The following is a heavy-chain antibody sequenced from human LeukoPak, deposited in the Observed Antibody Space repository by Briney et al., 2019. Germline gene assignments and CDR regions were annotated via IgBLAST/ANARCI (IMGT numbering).Heavy chain of an antibody. Sequence: GGSLRLSCAASGFTFSSYAMSWVRQAPGKGLEWVSAISGSGGSTYYADSVKGRFTISRDNSKNTLYLQMNSLRAEDTAVYYCAKTSFGELDNYYMDVWGKGTTVTVSS. CDR1: GFTFSSYA. V-gene: IGHV3-23*01. J-gene: IGHJ6*03. CDR2: ISGSGGST. CDR3: AKTSFGELDNYYMDV. D-gene: IGHD3-10*01.